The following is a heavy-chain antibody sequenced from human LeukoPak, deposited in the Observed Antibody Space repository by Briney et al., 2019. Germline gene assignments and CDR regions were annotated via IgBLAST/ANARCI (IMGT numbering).Heavy chain of an antibody. V-gene: IGHV3-23*01. CDR2: ISGSGGST. D-gene: IGHD4-23*01. Sequence: GGSLRLSCTTSKFNFNSYGMNWVRQAPGKGPEWVSSISGSGGSTQYAASVQGRFTISRDNSKNTLYLQMNSLRADDTAVYYCAKEPICDYIGTFGIWGQGTMVTVSS. CDR1: KFNFNSYG. CDR3: AKEPICDYIGTFGI. J-gene: IGHJ3*02.